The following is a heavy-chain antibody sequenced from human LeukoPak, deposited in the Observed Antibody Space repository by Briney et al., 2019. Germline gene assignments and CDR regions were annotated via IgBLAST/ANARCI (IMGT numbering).Heavy chain of an antibody. D-gene: IGHD3-22*01. CDR1: GGSISSSSYY. Sequence: SETLSLTCTVSGGSISSSSYYWGWIRQPPGKGLEWIGSIYYSGSTYYNPSLKSRVTISVDTSKNQFSLKLSSVTAADTAVYYCARNYYDSSGYYPEDAFDIWGQGTMVTVSS. J-gene: IGHJ3*02. CDR3: ARNYYDSSGYYPEDAFDI. CDR2: IYYSGST. V-gene: IGHV4-39*07.